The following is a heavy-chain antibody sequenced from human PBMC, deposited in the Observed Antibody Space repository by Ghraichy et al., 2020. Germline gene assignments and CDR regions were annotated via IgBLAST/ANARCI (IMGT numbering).Heavy chain of an antibody. Sequence: GESLNISCAASGFTFSSYSMNWVRQAPGKGLEWLSYISSSSSTIYYADSVKGRFTISRDNAKNSLYLQMNSLRDEDTAVYYCARCAAAGSYYYYYGMDVWGQGTTVTVSS. CDR3: ARCAAAGSYYYYYGMDV. J-gene: IGHJ6*02. V-gene: IGHV3-48*02. D-gene: IGHD6-13*01. CDR2: ISSSSSTI. CDR1: GFTFSSYS.